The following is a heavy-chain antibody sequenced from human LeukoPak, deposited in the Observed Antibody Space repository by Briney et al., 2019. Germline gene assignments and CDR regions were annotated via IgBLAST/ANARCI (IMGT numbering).Heavy chain of an antibody. CDR1: GLNFDDYA. CDR2: ISGDGGST. V-gene: IGHV3-43*02. Sequence: PGGSLRLSCAAPGLNFDDYAIHWVRQAPGKGLEWVSLISGDGGSTFYADSVRGRFTISRDNSKNSLYLQMSSLRSEDTAFYFCARESDSSGWYDHWGQGTLVTVSS. J-gene: IGHJ5*02. CDR3: ARESDSSGWYDH. D-gene: IGHD3-22*01.